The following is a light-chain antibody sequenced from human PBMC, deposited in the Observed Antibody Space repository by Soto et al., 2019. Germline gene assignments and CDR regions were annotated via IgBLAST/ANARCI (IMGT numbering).Light chain of an antibody. J-gene: IGKJ1*01. CDR3: QHYNSYSEA. V-gene: IGKV1-5*03. Sequence: DIQMTQSPSTLSASVGDTVTVTCRASQSVSSWLAWYQQKPGKAPKLLIYKASTLKSGVPSRFSGSGSGTEITLTISSLQPDDFATYYCQHYNSYSEAFGQGNKVDIK. CDR2: KAS. CDR1: QSVSSW.